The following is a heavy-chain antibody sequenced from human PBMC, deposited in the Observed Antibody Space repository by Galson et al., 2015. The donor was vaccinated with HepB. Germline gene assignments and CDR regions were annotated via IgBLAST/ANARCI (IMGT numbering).Heavy chain of an antibody. D-gene: IGHD3-3*01. CDR2: INPNGGAT. CDR3: ARDLRPTNFGVFTLDY. J-gene: IGHJ4*02. Sequence: SVKVSCKGSGFTFIGYNIHWVRQAPGQGLEWLGRINPNGGATTYANKFQGRLTLTRATSTNTAYLELTSLNPDDSAIYYCARDLRPTNFGVFTLDYWGQGSLVTVSS. CDR1: GFTFIGYN. V-gene: IGHV1-2*06.